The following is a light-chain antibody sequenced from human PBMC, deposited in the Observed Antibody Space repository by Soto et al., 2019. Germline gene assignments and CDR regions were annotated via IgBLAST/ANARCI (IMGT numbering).Light chain of an antibody. J-gene: IGKJ2*01. Sequence: DIQMTQSPSTLSASVGDRVTITCRASQSISSWLAWYQQKPGQAPRLLIYKASSLASGVPSRFSGSGSGTEFTLTISSLQSDDFATYYCQQYNSYSPYTFGQGTKLEIK. CDR2: KAS. CDR3: QQYNSYSPYT. CDR1: QSISSW. V-gene: IGKV1-5*03.